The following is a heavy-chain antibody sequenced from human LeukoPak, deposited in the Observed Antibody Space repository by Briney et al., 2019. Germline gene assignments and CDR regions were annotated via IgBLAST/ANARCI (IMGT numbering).Heavy chain of an antibody. J-gene: IGHJ6*03. D-gene: IGHD3-3*01. CDR1: GGSISSYY. CDR2: IYYSGST. V-gene: IGHV4-59*01. CDR3: ARDGYYDFWSGYSKNYYMDV. Sequence: SETLSLTCTVSGGSISSYYWSWIRQPPGKGLEWIGYIYYSGSTNYNPSLKSRVTISVDTSKNQFSLKLSSVTAADTAVYYCARDGYYDFWSGYSKNYYMDVWGKGTTVTVSS.